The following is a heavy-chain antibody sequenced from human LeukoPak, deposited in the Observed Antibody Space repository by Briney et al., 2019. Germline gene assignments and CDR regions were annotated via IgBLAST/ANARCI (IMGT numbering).Heavy chain of an antibody. Sequence: GGSLRLSCETSGFTFEKYFMNWVRQAPGKGLEWVSSISGTSTYIDYTDSVKGRFTVSRDNAKSSLYLQMNSLRVEDTAVYYCARDDYGGKGDFDYWGQGTLVTVSS. CDR2: ISGTSTYI. CDR3: ARDDYGGKGDFDY. V-gene: IGHV3-21*01. CDR1: GFTFEKYF. J-gene: IGHJ4*02. D-gene: IGHD4-23*01.